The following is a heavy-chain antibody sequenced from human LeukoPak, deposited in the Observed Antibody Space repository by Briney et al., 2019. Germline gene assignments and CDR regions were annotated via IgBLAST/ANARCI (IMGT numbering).Heavy chain of an antibody. CDR1: GFTFGDYT. Sequence: GGSLRLSCTASGFTFGDYTTHWVRQAPGKGLEWVSFIRIKAYGGTTAYAASVKDRFTISRDDSKSIAYLQMNSLKTEDTAVYYCTRGRGYSSGYLGEYFDYWGQGALVTVSS. D-gene: IGHD5-18*01. V-gene: IGHV3-49*04. CDR3: TRGRGYSSGYLGEYFDY. CDR2: IRIKAYGGTT. J-gene: IGHJ4*02.